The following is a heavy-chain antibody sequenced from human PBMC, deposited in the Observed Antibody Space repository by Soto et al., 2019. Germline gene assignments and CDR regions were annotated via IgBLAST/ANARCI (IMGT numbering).Heavy chain of an antibody. CDR3: ARDLVNVNYYGMDV. D-gene: IGHD3-16*01. Sequence: QVQLVQSGAEVKKPGSPVKVSCKASGGTFSSYTISWVRQAPGQGLEWMGRIIPILGIANYAQKFQGRVTITADKSTSTAYMELSSLRSEDTAVYYCARDLVNVNYYGMDVWGQGTTVTVSS. J-gene: IGHJ6*02. CDR2: IIPILGIA. CDR1: GGTFSSYT. V-gene: IGHV1-69*08.